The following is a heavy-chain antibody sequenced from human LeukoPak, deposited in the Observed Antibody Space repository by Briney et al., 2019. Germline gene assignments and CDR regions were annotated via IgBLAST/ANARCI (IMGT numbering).Heavy chain of an antibody. CDR3: ARHRPYSSGWYNAFDI. CDR2: IYYSGST. J-gene: IGHJ3*02. Sequence: PSETLSLTCTVSGGSISSYYWSWIRQPPGKGLEWIGYIYYSGSTNYNPSLKSRVTISVDTSKNQFSLKLSSVTAADTAVYYCARHRPYSSGWYNAFDIWGQGTMVTVSS. D-gene: IGHD6-19*01. V-gene: IGHV4-59*08. CDR1: GGSISSYY.